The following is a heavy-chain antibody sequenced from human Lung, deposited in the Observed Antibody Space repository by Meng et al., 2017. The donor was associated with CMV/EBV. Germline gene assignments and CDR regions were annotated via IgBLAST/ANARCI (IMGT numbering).Heavy chain of an antibody. D-gene: IGHD6-6*01. J-gene: IGHJ4*02. CDR1: GYTFTDNY. CDR2: INPNSGGT. CDR3: ARVSTPGRPRSHFDS. Sequence: SXXVSXKASGYTFTDNYIYWVRQAPGQGLEWMGWINPNSGGTNYAQKFQGRVTMTRDTSTSTSFMDLNRLTSDDRAVYYCARVSTPGRPRSHFDSWGQGXLITVSS. V-gene: IGHV1-2*02.